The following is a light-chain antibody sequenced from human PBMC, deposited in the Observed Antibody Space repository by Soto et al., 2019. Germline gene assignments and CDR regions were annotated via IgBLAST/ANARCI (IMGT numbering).Light chain of an antibody. CDR1: QSVSSY. J-gene: IGKJ2*01. Sequence: EIVLTQSPATLSLSPGERATLSCRASQSVSSYLAWYQQKPGQAPSLLIYDASNRATGIPARFSGSGSGTDFTLTISSLEPEDFAVYYCQQRSNWPPYTFGQWTKLEIK. CDR3: QQRSNWPPYT. V-gene: IGKV3-11*01. CDR2: DAS.